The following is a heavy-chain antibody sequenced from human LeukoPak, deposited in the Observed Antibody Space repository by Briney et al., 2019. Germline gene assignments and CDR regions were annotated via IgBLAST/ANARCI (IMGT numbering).Heavy chain of an antibody. Sequence: ASVKVSCKASGGTFSSYAISWVRQAPGQGLEWMGRIIPILGIANYAQKFQGRVTITADKSTSTAYMELSRLRSEDTAVYYCARTLYYYDSSGYLTYYYYGMDVWGQGTTVTVSS. V-gene: IGHV1-69*04. CDR1: GGTFSSYA. D-gene: IGHD3-22*01. CDR2: IIPILGIA. J-gene: IGHJ6*02. CDR3: ARTLYYYDSSGYLTYYYYGMDV.